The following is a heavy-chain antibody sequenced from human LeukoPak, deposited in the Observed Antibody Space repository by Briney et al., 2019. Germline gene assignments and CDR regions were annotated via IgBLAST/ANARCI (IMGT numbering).Heavy chain of an antibody. J-gene: IGHJ6*03. D-gene: IGHD3-10*01. V-gene: IGHV3-21*01. CDR1: GFTFSSYS. CDR2: ISSSSSYI. Sequence: GGSLRLSCAASGFTFSSYSMNWVRQAPGKGLEWVSSISSSSSYIYYADSVKGRFTISRDNAKNSLYLQMNSLRAEDTAVYYCARDGNYYGSGRGGYYYYYMDVWGKGTTVTISS. CDR3: ARDGNYYGSGRGGYYYYYMDV.